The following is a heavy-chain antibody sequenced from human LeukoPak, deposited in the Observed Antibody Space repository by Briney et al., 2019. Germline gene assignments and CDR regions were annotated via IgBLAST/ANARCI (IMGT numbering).Heavy chain of an antibody. Sequence: SETLSLTCTASGGSISSGGYYWSWIRQPPGKGLEWIGYIYHSGSTYYNPSLKSRVTISVDKSKNQFSLKLSSVTAADTAVYYCAGLYGTYSRGDYWGQGTLVTVSS. J-gene: IGHJ4*02. V-gene: IGHV4-30-2*01. CDR2: IYHSGST. CDR1: GGSISSGGYY. D-gene: IGHD2-15*01. CDR3: AGLYGTYSRGDY.